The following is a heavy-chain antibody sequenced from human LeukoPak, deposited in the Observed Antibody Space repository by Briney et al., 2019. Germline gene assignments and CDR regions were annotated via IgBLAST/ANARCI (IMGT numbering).Heavy chain of an antibody. CDR1: GGSISSLY. J-gene: IGHJ3*02. V-gene: IGHV4-4*07. Sequence: PSETLSLTCSVSGGSISSLYWTWIRQPAGKGLEWIGRIHASGNTKYNPSLKSRVTISVDTSKNQFSLKLSSVTAADTAVYYCARAPLFGSSAQDAFDIWGQGTMVTVSS. CDR2: IHASGNT. CDR3: ARAPLFGSSAQDAFDI. D-gene: IGHD2-2*01.